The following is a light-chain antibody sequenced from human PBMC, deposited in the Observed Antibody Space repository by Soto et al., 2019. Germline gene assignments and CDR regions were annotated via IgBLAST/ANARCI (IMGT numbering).Light chain of an antibody. CDR2: TAS. CDR1: QGISSY. CDR3: QQYGSSSWT. V-gene: IGKV1-9*01. J-gene: IGKJ1*01. Sequence: DIQLTQSPSFLSASVGDRVTITCRASQGISSYLAWYQQKPGKAPKLLISTASTLQSGVPSRFSGSGSGTEFTLTISSLQPEDFAVYYCQQYGSSSWTFGQGTKVDI.